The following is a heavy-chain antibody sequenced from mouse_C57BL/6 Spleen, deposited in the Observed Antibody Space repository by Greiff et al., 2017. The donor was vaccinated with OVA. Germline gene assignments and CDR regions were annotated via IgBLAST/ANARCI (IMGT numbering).Heavy chain of an antibody. CDR3: ARQGTTVVAPLYWYFDV. CDR2: ISGGGGNT. J-gene: IGHJ1*03. D-gene: IGHD1-1*01. CDR1: GFTFSSYT. Sequence: VKLVESGGGLVKPGGSLKLSCAASGFTFSSYTMSWVRQTPEKRLEWVATISGGGGNTYYPDSVKGRFTISRDNAKNTLYLQMSSLRSEDTALYYCARQGTTVVAPLYWYFDVWGTGTTVTVSS. V-gene: IGHV5-9*01.